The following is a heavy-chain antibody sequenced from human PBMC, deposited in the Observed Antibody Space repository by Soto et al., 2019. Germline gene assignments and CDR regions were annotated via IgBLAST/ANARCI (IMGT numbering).Heavy chain of an antibody. CDR2: ISSSSSYI. V-gene: IGHV3-21*01. CDR1: GFTFSSYS. Sequence: EVQLVESGGGLVQPGRSLRLSCAASGFTFSSYSMNWVRQAPGKGLEWVSSISSSSSYIYYADSVKGRFTISRDNAKNSLYLQMNSLRAEDTAVYYCARDQESSSWALFDPWGQGTLVTVSS. J-gene: IGHJ5*02. D-gene: IGHD6-13*01. CDR3: ARDQESSSWALFDP.